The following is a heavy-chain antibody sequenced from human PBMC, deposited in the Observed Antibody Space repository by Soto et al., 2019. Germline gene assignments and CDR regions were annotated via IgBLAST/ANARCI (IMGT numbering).Heavy chain of an antibody. J-gene: IGHJ4*02. CDR2: ISYSGST. V-gene: IGHV4-39*01. CDR1: GVSISSRDYY. D-gene: IGHD6-19*01. CDR3: MNYKSGWEY. Sequence: QLQLQESGPGLVQPSETLSLTCTVSGVSISSRDYYWGWIRQPPGKGLEWIGMISYSGSTYYSPSLKSRVTISAATSNTQLSLRLSSVTAADTAVFHCMNYKSGWEYWGQGTVVTVSS.